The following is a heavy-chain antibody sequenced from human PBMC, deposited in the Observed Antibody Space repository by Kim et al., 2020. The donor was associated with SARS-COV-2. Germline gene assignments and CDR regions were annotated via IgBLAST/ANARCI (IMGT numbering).Heavy chain of an antibody. Sequence: VNGRLTISRENSKNSLYLQMNSLRTEDTALYYCAKGGIAAAGGYYYGMDVWGQGTTVTVSS. CDR3: AKGGIAAAGGYYYGMDV. J-gene: IGHJ6*02. V-gene: IGHV3-43*01. D-gene: IGHD6-13*01.